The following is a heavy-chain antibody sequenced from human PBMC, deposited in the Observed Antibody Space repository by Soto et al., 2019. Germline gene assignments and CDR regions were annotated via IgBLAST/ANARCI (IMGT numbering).Heavy chain of an antibody. D-gene: IGHD6-6*01. V-gene: IGHV4-59*02. CDR1: GGSVTTYY. CDR2: IYYSGST. J-gene: IGHJ6*03. CDR3: ARAEYSGNRYYYYYMDV. Sequence: SETLSLTCTVTGGSVTTYYWSWIRQPPGKGLEWIGHIYYSGSTNYNPSLKSRVTISVDTSKNQFSLKLSSVTAADTAVYYCARAEYSGNRYYYYYMDVWGKGTTVTVSS.